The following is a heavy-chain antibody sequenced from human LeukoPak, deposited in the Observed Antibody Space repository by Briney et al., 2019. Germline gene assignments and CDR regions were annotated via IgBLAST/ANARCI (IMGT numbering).Heavy chain of an antibody. Sequence: GASVKVSCKASGGTFSSYAISRVRQAPGQGLEWMGGIIPIFGTANYAQKFQGRVTITADKSTSTAYMELSSLRSEDTAVYYCARDLAYCGGDCFTYNWFDPWGQGTLVTVSS. D-gene: IGHD2-21*02. CDR2: IIPIFGTA. V-gene: IGHV1-69*06. CDR3: ARDLAYCGGDCFTYNWFDP. J-gene: IGHJ5*02. CDR1: GGTFSSYA.